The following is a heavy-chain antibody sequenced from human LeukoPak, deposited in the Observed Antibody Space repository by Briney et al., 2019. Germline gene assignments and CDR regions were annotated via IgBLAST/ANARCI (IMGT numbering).Heavy chain of an antibody. J-gene: IGHJ5*02. Sequence: GGSLKLSRALSGFRLCASAIREVRQAPGKGLEWVGRIRGAGYSDAPAYVASVRGRFTISRDDSKSTAYLQMNSLKGEDTAVYYCTAPESGGNWFDPWGPGTLVTVSS. CDR3: TAPESGGNWFDP. CDR2: IRGAGYSDAP. V-gene: IGHV3-73*01. D-gene: IGHD3-16*01. CDR1: GFRLCASA.